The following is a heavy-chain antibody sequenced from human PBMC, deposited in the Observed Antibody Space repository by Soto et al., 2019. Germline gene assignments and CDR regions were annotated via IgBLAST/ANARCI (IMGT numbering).Heavy chain of an antibody. V-gene: IGHV3-23*01. J-gene: IGHJ6*02. D-gene: IGHD6-13*01. CDR1: GFTFSSYA. CDR3: ANPLPIAAAGTSTYYYYGMDV. CDR2: ISGSGGST. Sequence: GGSLRLSCAASGFTFSSYAMSWVRQAPGKGLEWVSAISGSGGSTYYADSVKGRFTISRDNSKNTLYLQMNSLRAEDTAVYYCANPLPIAAAGTSTYYYYGMDVWGQGTTVTVSS.